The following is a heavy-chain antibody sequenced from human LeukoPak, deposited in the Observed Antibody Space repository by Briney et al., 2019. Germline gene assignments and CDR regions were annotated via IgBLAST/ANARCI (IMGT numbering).Heavy chain of an antibody. CDR3: ARVATSWNDERSFDY. Sequence: SQTLSLTCAISGDSVSSNSAAWNWIRQSPSRGLEWLGRTYYRSKWYNDYAVSVKSRITINPDTSKNQFSLKLSSVTAADTAVYYCARVATSWNDERSFDYWGQGTLVTVSS. D-gene: IGHD1-1*01. CDR1: GDSVSSNSAA. J-gene: IGHJ4*02. CDR2: TYYRSKWYN. V-gene: IGHV6-1*01.